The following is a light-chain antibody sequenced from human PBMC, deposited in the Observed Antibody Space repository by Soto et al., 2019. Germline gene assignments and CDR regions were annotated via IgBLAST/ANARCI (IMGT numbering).Light chain of an antibody. CDR1: QDVRFW. V-gene: IGKV1D-12*01. J-gene: IGKJ4*01. Sequence: DIQMTQSPSSVSASVGDRVTITCRASQDVRFWLAWYQQKPGRAPKPLIYGASSLQTGVPSRFSDSGSGTHFTLTITNLQPEDFATYYCQQAHIFPLTFGGGTKGDIK. CDR3: QQAHIFPLT. CDR2: GAS.